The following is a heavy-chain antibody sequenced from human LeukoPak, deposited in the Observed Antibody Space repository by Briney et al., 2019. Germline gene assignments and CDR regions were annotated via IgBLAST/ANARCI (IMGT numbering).Heavy chain of an antibody. V-gene: IGHV4-34*01. J-gene: IGHJ3*02. Sequence: SETLSLTCAVSGGSFSGYYWSWIRQPPGKGLECSGEINHSGITNYNPSLKSRVTMSVASSKNPFSLRLSSVTAAGTAVYYCARARYCSADICSGGFAFDIWGQWTRVSGSS. D-gene: IGHD2-15*01. CDR2: INHSGIT. CDR1: GGSFSGYY. CDR3: ARARYCSADICSGGFAFDI.